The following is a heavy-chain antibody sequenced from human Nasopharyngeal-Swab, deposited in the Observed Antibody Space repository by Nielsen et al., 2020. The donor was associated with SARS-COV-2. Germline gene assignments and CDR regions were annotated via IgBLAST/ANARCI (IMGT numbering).Heavy chain of an antibody. D-gene: IGHD3-22*01. Sequence: LKISCTASGFTFGDYAMSWVRQAPGKGLEWVGFIRSKAYGGTTEYAASVKGRFTISRDDSKSIAYLQMNSLKTEDTAVYYCTRGRSYYDSSGYLDYWGQGTLVTVSS. J-gene: IGHJ4*02. CDR2: IRSKAYGGTT. CDR1: GFTFGDYA. CDR3: TRGRSYYDSSGYLDY. V-gene: IGHV3-49*04.